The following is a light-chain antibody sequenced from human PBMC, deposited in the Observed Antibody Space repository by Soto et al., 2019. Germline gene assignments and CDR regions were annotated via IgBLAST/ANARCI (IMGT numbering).Light chain of an antibody. CDR3: QQYGNVPLT. V-gene: IGKV3-20*01. J-gene: IGKJ4*01. CDR1: QRVSSNRY. CDR2: RVS. Sequence: EIVMTQSPATLSLSPGERATLSCRASQRVSSNRYFAWYQQKPGQAPRLLIYRVSSRATGIPDRFSGSGSGTDFTLTISRLEPEDFAVYYCQQYGNVPLTFGGGTKVDIK.